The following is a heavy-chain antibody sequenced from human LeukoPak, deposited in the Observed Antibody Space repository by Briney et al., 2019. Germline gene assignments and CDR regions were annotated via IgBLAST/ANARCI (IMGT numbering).Heavy chain of an antibody. CDR1: GFSLSTSGMC. V-gene: IGHV2-70*11. Sequence: SGPALVKPTQTLTLTCTFSGFSLSTSGMCVSWIRQPPGKALEWLARIDWDDDKYYSTSLKTRLTISKDTSKNQVVLTMTNMDPVDTATYYCARLTLTGETPGWFDPWGQGTLVTVSS. J-gene: IGHJ5*02. D-gene: IGHD7-27*01. CDR2: IDWDDDK. CDR3: ARLTLTGETPGWFDP.